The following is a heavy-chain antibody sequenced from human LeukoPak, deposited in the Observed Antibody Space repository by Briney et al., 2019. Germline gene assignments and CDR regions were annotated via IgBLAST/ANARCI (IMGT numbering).Heavy chain of an antibody. Sequence: GGSLRLSCAASGFTFSSYWMSWVRQAPGKGLEWVSGINWNGGSTGYADSVKGRFTISRDNAKNSLYLQMNSLRAEDAALYYCARALYCSSTSCYTGNYYYYVDVWGKGTTITVSS. V-gene: IGHV3-20*04. CDR2: INWNGGST. CDR1: GFTFSSYW. J-gene: IGHJ6*03. D-gene: IGHD2-2*01. CDR3: ARALYCSSTSCYTGNYYYYVDV.